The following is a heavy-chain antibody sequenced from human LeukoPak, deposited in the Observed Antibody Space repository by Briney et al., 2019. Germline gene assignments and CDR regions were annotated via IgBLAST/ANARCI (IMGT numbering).Heavy chain of an antibody. Sequence: PSETLSLTCSVYGGSLSSSNWWSWVRQPPGKGLEWIGKIYLGGSANYNPSLRSRVTISVDKSKNQFSLKLSSVTAADTGVYYCASTYGGYRGYAFDNWGQGTMVTVSS. V-gene: IGHV4-4*02. J-gene: IGHJ3*02. CDR3: ASTYGGYRGYAFDN. D-gene: IGHD4-17*01. CDR2: IYLGGSA. CDR1: GGSLSSSNW.